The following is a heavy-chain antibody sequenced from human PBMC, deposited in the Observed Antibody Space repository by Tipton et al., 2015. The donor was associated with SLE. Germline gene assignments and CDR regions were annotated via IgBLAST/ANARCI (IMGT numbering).Heavy chain of an antibody. Sequence: TLSLTCTVSGGSTSSYYWSWIRQPPGKGLEWIGYIYYSGSTNYNPSLKSRVTISVDTSKNQFSLKLSSVTAADTAVYYCARDNYYGSGSSSRWFDPWGQGTLVTVSS. CDR1: GGSTSSYY. J-gene: IGHJ5*02. CDR2: IYYSGST. CDR3: ARDNYYGSGSSSRWFDP. D-gene: IGHD3-10*01. V-gene: IGHV4-59*01.